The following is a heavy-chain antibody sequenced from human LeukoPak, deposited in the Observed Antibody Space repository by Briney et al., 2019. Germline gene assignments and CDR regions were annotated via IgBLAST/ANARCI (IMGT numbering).Heavy chain of an antibody. CDR2: IKPDGSDK. V-gene: IGHV3-7*03. Sequence: PGGSLRLSCADSGYTFSSYAMSWVRQAPGKGLEWVANIKPDGSDKYYVDSMEGRFTISRDNAKNSLYLQMNSLRAEDTAVYYCAGGLFAGGWYPDYFDYWGQGTLVTVSS. D-gene: IGHD6-19*01. CDR1: GYTFSSYA. CDR3: AGGLFAGGWYPDYFDY. J-gene: IGHJ4*02.